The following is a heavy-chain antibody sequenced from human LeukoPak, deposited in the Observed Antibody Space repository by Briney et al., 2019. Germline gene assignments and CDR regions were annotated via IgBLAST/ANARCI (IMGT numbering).Heavy chain of an antibody. V-gene: IGHV6-1*01. D-gene: IGHD6-13*01. CDR3: ARYTSTWYLEY. Sequence: SQTLSLTCAISGDSFSSNSAAWNWLRQSPSRGLEWQGRTYYRSKLYSDYAASVRGLITISPDTSKNQFYLQLDSFTPEDTAVYYCARYTSTWYLEYWGQGTVVTVSS. CDR1: GDSFSSNSAA. CDR2: TYYRSKLYS. J-gene: IGHJ4*02.